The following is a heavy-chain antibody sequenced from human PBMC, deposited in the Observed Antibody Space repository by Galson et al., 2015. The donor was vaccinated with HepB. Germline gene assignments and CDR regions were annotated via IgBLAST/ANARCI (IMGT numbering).Heavy chain of an antibody. Sequence: SLRLSCAASGFTFSGSAPHWVRQASGKGLEWVGRIRSKGNTYATAYGASVMGRFTISRDNNKNFLYLQMHSLTSEDTALYYCAKEYQGSSWTGLGDWGQGTLVTVSS. D-gene: IGHD6-13*01. V-gene: IGHV3-73*01. CDR1: GFTFSGSA. CDR2: IRSKGNTYAT. J-gene: IGHJ4*02. CDR3: AKEYQGSSWTGLGD.